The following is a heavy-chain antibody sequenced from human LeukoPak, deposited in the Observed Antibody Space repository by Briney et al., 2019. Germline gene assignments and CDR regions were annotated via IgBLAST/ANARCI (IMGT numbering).Heavy chain of an antibody. CDR2: ISYDGSNK. CDR1: GFTFSSYA. V-gene: IGHV3-30*04. J-gene: IGHJ4*02. Sequence: GGSLRLSCAASGFTFSSYAMHWVRQAPGKGLEWVAVISYDGSNKYYADSVKGRFTISRDNSKNTLYLQMNSLRAEDTAVYYCAKDKVKYSYGFHFDYWGQGTLVTVSS. CDR3: AKDKVKYSYGFHFDY. D-gene: IGHD5-18*01.